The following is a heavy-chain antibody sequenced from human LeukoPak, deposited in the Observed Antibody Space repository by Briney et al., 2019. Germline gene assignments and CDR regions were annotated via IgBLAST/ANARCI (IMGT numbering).Heavy chain of an antibody. CDR3: ARDTYDAFDI. Sequence: ASETLSLTCAVYGGSFSGYYWSWIRQPPGKGLEWIGEINHSGSTNYNPSLKSRVTISVDTSKNQFSLKLSSVTAADTAVYYCARDTYDAFDIWGQGTMVTSLQ. CDR2: INHSGST. V-gene: IGHV4-34*01. J-gene: IGHJ3*02. D-gene: IGHD2-2*02. CDR1: GGSFSGYY.